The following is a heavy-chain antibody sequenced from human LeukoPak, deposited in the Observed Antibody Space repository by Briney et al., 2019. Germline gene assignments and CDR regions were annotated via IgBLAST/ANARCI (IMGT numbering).Heavy chain of an antibody. D-gene: IGHD1-26*01. V-gene: IGHV3-48*03. CDR3: GGKVGATRGYYSDY. CDR1: GFTFSSYE. J-gene: IGHJ4*02. Sequence: GGSLRLSCAASGFTFSSYEMNWVRQAPGKGLEWVSYISSRDNTIYYADSVKGRFTISRDNAKNSLYLQMNSLRAEDTAVYYRGGKVGATRGYYSDYWGQGTLVTVSS. CDR2: ISSRDNTI.